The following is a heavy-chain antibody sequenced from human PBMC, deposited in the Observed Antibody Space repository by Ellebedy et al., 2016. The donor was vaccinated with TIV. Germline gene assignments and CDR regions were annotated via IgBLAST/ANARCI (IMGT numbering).Heavy chain of an antibody. Sequence: SETLSLTCTVSGGSISNYYWSWIRQPPGKGLKWIGYIYYSGSTNYNPSLKSRVTISVDTSKNQFSLKLSSVTAADTAVYYCARGSRGYGSQGDYWGQGTLVAVSS. CDR1: GGSISNYY. CDR3: ARGSRGYGSQGDY. J-gene: IGHJ4*02. V-gene: IGHV4-59*01. D-gene: IGHD3-10*01. CDR2: IYYSGST.